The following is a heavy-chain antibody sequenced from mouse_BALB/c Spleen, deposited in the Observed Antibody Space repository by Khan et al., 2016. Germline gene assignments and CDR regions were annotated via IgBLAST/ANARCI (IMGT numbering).Heavy chain of an antibody. CDR3: ARTARIKY. Sequence: EVQLQESGPGLVKPSQSLSLTCTVTGYSITSGYGWNWIRQFPGNKLEWMGYISYSGSTNYHPSLKSRISINRDTSKNQFFLQLNSVTTEDTSTYYCARTARIKYWGQGTTLTVSS. CDR2: ISYSGST. J-gene: IGHJ2*01. V-gene: IGHV3-2*02. D-gene: IGHD1-2*01. CDR1: GYSITSGYG.